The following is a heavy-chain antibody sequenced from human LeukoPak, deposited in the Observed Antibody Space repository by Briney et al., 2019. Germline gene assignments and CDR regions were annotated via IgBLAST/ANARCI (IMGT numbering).Heavy chain of an antibody. CDR2: IYYSGST. CDR1: GDSISSYY. CDR3: ARRSWFIDY. Sequence: SETLSLTCTVSGDSISSYYWSWIRQPPGKGLEWIGYIYYSGSTNYNPSLKSRVTISVDTSKNQFSLKLSSVTAADTAVYYCARRSWFIDYWGQGTLVTVSS. D-gene: IGHD6-13*01. J-gene: IGHJ4*02. V-gene: IGHV4-59*08.